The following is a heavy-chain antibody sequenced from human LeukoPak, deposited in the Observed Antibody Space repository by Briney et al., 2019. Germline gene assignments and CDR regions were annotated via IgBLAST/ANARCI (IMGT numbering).Heavy chain of an antibody. CDR3: ARYSNYGDYYYYYMDV. Sequence: SETLSLTCTVSGGSISSYYWSWIRQPAGKGLEWIGRIYTSGSTNYNPSLKSRVTISVDTSKNQFSLKLSSVTAADTAVYYCARYSNYGDYYYYYMDVWGKGTTVTVSS. CDR1: GGSISSYY. J-gene: IGHJ6*03. CDR2: IYTSGST. D-gene: IGHD4-11*01. V-gene: IGHV4-4*07.